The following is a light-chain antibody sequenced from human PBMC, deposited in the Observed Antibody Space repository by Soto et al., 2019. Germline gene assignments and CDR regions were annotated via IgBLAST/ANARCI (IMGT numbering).Light chain of an antibody. CDR3: QSYDSSLSGVV. J-gene: IGLJ2*01. CDR1: SSNIGAGYD. CDR2: GNS. V-gene: IGLV1-40*01. Sequence: QSVLTQPPSVSGAPGQRVTMSCTGSSSNIGAGYDVHWYQQLPETAPKLLIYGNSNRPSGVPDRFSGSKSGTSASLAITGLQAEDEADYYCQSYDSSLSGVVFGGGTKLTVL.